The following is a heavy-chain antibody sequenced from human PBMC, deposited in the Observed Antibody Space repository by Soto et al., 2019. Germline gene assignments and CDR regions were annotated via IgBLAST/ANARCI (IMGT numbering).Heavy chain of an antibody. CDR1: GFTFGDYA. V-gene: IGHV3-49*04. CDR2: IRRKTFGGTT. CDR3: ARGAYYGSRGHYYVFDS. Sequence: GGSLRLSCTVSGFTFGDYAMSWVRQAPGRGLEWVSLIRRKTFGGTTEYVASVKGRFTISRDDSKSIAYLQMNSLKTEDTAVYYCARGAYYGSRGHYYVFDSWGQGTLVTVSS. J-gene: IGHJ4*02. D-gene: IGHD3-22*01.